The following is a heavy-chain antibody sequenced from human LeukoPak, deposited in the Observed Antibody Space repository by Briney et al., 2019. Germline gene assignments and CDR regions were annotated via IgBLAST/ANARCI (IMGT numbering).Heavy chain of an antibody. CDR2: IAPSVDTT. V-gene: IGHV1-46*01. D-gene: IGHD2-8*02. CDR1: GFTFTNYL. CDR3: VREESGGYFDY. Sequence: ASVKIACKSFGFTFTNYLLHWVRQAPGQGLEWVGRIAPSVDTTNYVQKFRGRVTMTRDTSTSTVYMELSSLRSDDTAIYYCVREESGGYFDYWGQGTLVTVSS. J-gene: IGHJ4*02.